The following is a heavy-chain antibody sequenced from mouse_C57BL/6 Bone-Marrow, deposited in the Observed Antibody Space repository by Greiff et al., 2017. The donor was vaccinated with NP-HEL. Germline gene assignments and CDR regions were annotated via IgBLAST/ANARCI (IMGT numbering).Heavy chain of an antibody. Sequence: EVKLVESGGGLVQPGGSLSLSCAASGFTFTDYYMSWVRQPPGKALEWLGFIRNKANGYTTEYSASVKGRFTISRDNSQSILYLQMNALRAEDSATYYCARLFIYYGNWDYFDYWGQGTTLTVSS. J-gene: IGHJ2*01. V-gene: IGHV7-3*01. CDR1: GFTFTDYY. CDR3: ARLFIYYGNWDYFDY. CDR2: IRNKANGYTT. D-gene: IGHD2-1*01.